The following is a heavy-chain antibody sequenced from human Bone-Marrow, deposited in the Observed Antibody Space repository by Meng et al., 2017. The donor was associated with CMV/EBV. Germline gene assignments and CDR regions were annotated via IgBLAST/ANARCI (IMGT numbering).Heavy chain of an antibody. Sequence: ASVKVSCKASGYTFTSYDINWVRQAPGQGLEWMGWINPNSGGTNYAQKFQGRVTMTRDTSISTAYMELSRLRSDDTAVYYCARSYDFWSGYYQINYYYGMDVWGQGTTVTVSS. V-gene: IGHV1-2*02. J-gene: IGHJ6*02. CDR2: INPNSGGT. CDR1: GYTFTSYD. CDR3: ARSYDFWSGYYQINYYYGMDV. D-gene: IGHD3-3*01.